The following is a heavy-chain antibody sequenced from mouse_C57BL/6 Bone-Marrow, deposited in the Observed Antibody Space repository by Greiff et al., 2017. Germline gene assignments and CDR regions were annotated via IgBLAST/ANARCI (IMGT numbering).Heavy chain of an antibody. CDR1: GYAFSSSW. J-gene: IGHJ2*01. D-gene: IGHD1-1*01. CDR2: IYPGDGDT. Sequence: QVQLQQSGPELVKPGASVKISCKASGYAFSSSWMNWVKQRPGKGLEWIGRIYPGDGDTNYNGKFKVKATLTADKSSSTAYMQLSSLTYEDSAVYFCARCEDYYGSSYDYWGQGTNLTVSS. CDR3: ARCEDYYGSSYDY. V-gene: IGHV1-82*01.